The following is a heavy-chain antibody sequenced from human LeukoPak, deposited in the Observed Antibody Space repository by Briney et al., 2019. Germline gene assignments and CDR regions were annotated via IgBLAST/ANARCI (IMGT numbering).Heavy chain of an antibody. Sequence: GGSLRLSCAASGFTFSSYAVHWVRQAPGKGLEWVSGMSASGGSTYYADSVAGRFTISRDNSKNTLFLQMNSLRAEDSALYFCARGLYYYDSSYFDYWGQGTLVTVSS. CDR2: MSASGGST. V-gene: IGHV3-23*01. CDR3: ARGLYYYDSSYFDY. CDR1: GFTFSSYA. J-gene: IGHJ4*02. D-gene: IGHD3-22*01.